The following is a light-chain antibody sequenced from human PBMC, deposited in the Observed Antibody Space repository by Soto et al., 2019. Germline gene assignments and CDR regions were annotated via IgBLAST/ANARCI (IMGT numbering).Light chain of an antibody. V-gene: IGLV7-46*01. CDR1: TGAVTSGHY. Sequence: QAVVTQEPSLTVSPGGTVTLTCGSSTGAVTSGHYPYWFQQKPGQAPRTLIYDTSNKHSWTPARFSGSLLGGKAALTLSGAQTEDEAEYYCLLHDSGTRVFGVGTKLTVL. CDR3: LLHDSGTRV. J-gene: IGLJ3*02. CDR2: DTS.